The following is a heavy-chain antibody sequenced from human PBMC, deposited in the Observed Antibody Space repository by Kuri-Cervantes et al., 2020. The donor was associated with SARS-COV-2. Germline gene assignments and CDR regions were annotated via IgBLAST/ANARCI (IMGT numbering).Heavy chain of an antibody. CDR2: INHSRST. Sequence: SETLSLTCAVYGGSFSAYYWSWIRQPPGKGLEWIGEINHSRSTNYNPSLKSRVTISVDTSKHQLSLKLSSVTAADTAVYYCAGSPGGVFDCWGQGTLVTVSS. CDR3: AGSPGGVFDC. V-gene: IGHV4-34*01. J-gene: IGHJ4*02. D-gene: IGHD3-16*01. CDR1: GGSFSAYY.